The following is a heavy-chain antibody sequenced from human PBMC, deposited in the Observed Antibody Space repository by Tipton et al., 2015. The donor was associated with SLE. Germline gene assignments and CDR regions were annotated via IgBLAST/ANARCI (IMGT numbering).Heavy chain of an antibody. Sequence: SLRLSCAASGFTFRTYTMNWVRQAPGKGLEWVSYISSSSSSIYYADSVKGRFTISRDNAKNSLYLQMNSLRAEDTAVYYCVRAEYYYYFLDVWGKGTAVTVSS. CDR3: VRAEYYYYFLDV. CDR1: GFTFRTYT. V-gene: IGHV3-48*01. CDR2: ISSSSSSI. J-gene: IGHJ6*03.